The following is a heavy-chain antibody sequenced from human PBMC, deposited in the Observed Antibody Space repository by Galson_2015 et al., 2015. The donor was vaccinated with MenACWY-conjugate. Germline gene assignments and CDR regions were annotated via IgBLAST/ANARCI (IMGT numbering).Heavy chain of an antibody. V-gene: IGHV3-74*03. CDR2: ICAGGISI. CDR1: GFVFSDYC. CDR3: VRGSIGWRGMDI. J-gene: IGHJ6*02. D-gene: IGHD2-15*01. Sequence: SLRLSCAASGFVFSDYCMHWVRHAPGKGLECVSCICAGGISIMYGDSVRGRFTISRDDAENTLYLQMDGLRADDTAVYFCVRGSIGWRGMDIWGQGTTVTVSS.